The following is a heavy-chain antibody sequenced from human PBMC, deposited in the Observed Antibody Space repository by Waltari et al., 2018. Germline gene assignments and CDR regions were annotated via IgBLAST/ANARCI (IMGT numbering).Heavy chain of an antibody. CDR3: ARHNPMFGELFWYFDY. CDR1: GFTFSSYA. J-gene: IGHJ4*02. D-gene: IGHD3-10*02. Sequence: EVQLVESGGGLVQPGGSLRLSCAASGFTFSSYAMSWVRQAPGKGLEWVSAISGSGGSTYYADSVKGRFTISRDNSKNTLYLQMNSLRAEDTAVYYCARHNPMFGELFWYFDYWGQGTLVTVSS. V-gene: IGHV3-23*04. CDR2: ISGSGGST.